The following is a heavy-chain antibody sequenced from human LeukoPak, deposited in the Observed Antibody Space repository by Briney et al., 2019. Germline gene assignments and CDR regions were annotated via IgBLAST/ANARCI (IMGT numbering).Heavy chain of an antibody. J-gene: IGHJ4*02. CDR3: ARERYYGSGSYYNAPIDY. V-gene: IGHV1-2*02. D-gene: IGHD3-10*01. CDR1: GYTFTGYY. CDR2: INPNSGGT. Sequence: ASVKVSCKASGYTFTGYYMHWVRQAPGQGLEWMGWINPNSGGTNYAQKFQGRVTMTRDTSISTAYMELSRLRSDDTAVYYCARERYYGSGSYYNAPIDYWGQGTLVTVSS.